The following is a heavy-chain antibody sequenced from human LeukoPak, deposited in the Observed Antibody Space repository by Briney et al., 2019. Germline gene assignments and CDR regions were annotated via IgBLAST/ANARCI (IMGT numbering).Heavy chain of an antibody. Sequence: SETLSLTCIVSGGSISSYYWSWIRQPPGKGLEWIGYIYYSGSTNYNPSLKSRVTISVDTSKNQFSLKLSSVTAEDTAIYYCAKAANYDILTGYYLDYWGQGTLVTVSS. CDR2: IYYSGST. V-gene: IGHV4-59*01. D-gene: IGHD3-9*01. J-gene: IGHJ4*02. CDR1: GGSISSYY. CDR3: AKAANYDILTGYYLDY.